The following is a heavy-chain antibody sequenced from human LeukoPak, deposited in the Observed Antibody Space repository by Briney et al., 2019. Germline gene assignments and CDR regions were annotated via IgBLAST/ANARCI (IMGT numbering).Heavy chain of an antibody. Sequence: PGGSLRLSCAASGFTVSSYAMHWVRQAPGKGLEWVAVISYDGSNKYYADSVKGRFTISRDNSKNTLYLQMNSLRAEDTAVYYCAREEYCSGGGCSDLDYWGQGTLVTVSS. CDR3: AREEYCSGGGCSDLDY. CDR1: GFTVSSYA. J-gene: IGHJ4*02. CDR2: ISYDGSNK. D-gene: IGHD2-15*01. V-gene: IGHV3-30-3*01.